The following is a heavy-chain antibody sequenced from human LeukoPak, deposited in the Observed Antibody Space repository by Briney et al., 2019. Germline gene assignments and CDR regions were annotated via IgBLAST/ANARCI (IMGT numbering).Heavy chain of an antibody. CDR2: INKDGSST. Sequence: QPGGSLRLSCAASGFTFSSYWMHWVRQAPGKGLVWVSHINKDGSSTSYADSVKGRFTISRDNAKNTLYLQMSSLRSEDTALYYCARDAFLSGSLSPIDYWGQGTLVTVSS. D-gene: IGHD5-12*01. CDR1: GFTFSSYW. CDR3: ARDAFLSGSLSPIDY. J-gene: IGHJ4*02. V-gene: IGHV3-74*01.